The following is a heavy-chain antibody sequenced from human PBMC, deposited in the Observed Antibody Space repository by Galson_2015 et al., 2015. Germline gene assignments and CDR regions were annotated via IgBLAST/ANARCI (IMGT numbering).Heavy chain of an antibody. Sequence: SETLSLTCTVSGGSMSSAYWGWIRQPPGKGLEWLGTIHYSGSTHYNPSPKITMSVDTSKNQFSLKLSSVTAADTAVYYCVRSIGWYRFDVWGQGTLASVSS. CDR1: GGSMSSAY. D-gene: IGHD6-19*01. CDR3: VRSIGWYRFDV. V-gene: IGHV4-39*01. J-gene: IGHJ4*02. CDR2: IHYSGST.